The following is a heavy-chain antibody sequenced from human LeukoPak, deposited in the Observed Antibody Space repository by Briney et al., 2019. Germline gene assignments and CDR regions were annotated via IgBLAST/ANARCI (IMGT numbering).Heavy chain of an antibody. D-gene: IGHD3-22*01. Sequence: PSETLSLTCTVSGGSISSYYWSWIRQPPGKGLEWIGYIYYSGSTNYNPSLKSRVTISVDTSKNQFSLKLSSVTAADTAVYYCARKDYYDSSGHFDYWGQGTLVTVSS. CDR3: ARKDYYDSSGHFDY. J-gene: IGHJ4*02. CDR1: GGSISSYY. V-gene: IGHV4-59*08. CDR2: IYYSGST.